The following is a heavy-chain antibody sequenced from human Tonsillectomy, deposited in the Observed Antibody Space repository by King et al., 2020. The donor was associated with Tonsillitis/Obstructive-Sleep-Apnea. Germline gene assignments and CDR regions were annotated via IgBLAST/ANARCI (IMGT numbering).Heavy chain of an antibody. Sequence: VQLVESGGGLVQPGGSLRLSCAASGFTFSSYAMSWVRQAPGKGREWVSGISGSGDMTYYADAVKGRFTISRDNSKNTLSLQMKSLRAEDTAVYYCAKDLGDTSGWFFNWFDSWGQGTLVTVSS. CDR1: GFTFSSYA. J-gene: IGHJ5*01. D-gene: IGHD6-19*01. CDR3: AKDLGDTSGWFFNWFDS. V-gene: IGHV3-23*04. CDR2: ISGSGDMT.